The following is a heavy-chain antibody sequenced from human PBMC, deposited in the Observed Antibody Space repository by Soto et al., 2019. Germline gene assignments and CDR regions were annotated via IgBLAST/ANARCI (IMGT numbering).Heavy chain of an antibody. V-gene: IGHV1-3*01. CDR2: FNPEDGNT. CDR1: GYTFTSYA. J-gene: IGHJ5*02. CDR3: ATEGVRASVTPYNWFDP. D-gene: IGHD4-17*01. Sequence: ASVKVSCKASGYTFTSYAMHWVRQAPGQRLEWMGGFNPEDGNTNYAQKFQGRVTMTEDTSTDTAYMELSSLRSEDTAVYYCATEGVRASVTPYNWFDPWGQGTLVTVSS.